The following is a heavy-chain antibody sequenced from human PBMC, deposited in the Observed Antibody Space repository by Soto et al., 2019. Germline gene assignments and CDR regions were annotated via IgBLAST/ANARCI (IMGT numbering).Heavy chain of an antibody. D-gene: IGHD3-9*01. CDR3: TTELYYDILTGYYPIDY. Sequence: GGSLRLSCAASGFTFSNAWMSWVRQAPGKGLEWVGRIKSKTDGGTTDYAAPVKGRFTISRDDSKNTLYLQMNSLKTEDTAVYYCTTELYYDILTGYYPIDYWGQGTLVTVSS. J-gene: IGHJ4*02. CDR1: GFTFSNAW. V-gene: IGHV3-15*01. CDR2: IKSKTDGGTT.